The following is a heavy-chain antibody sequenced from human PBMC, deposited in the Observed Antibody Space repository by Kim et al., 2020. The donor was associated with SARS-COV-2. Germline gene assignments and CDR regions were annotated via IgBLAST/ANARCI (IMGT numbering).Heavy chain of an antibody. V-gene: IGHV3-74*01. CDR2: ST. J-gene: IGHJ4*02. CDR3: ARANGYYFDY. Sequence: STSYADSVKGRFTISRDNAKITLYLQMNSLRAEDTAVYYCARANGYYFDYWGQGTLVTVSS.